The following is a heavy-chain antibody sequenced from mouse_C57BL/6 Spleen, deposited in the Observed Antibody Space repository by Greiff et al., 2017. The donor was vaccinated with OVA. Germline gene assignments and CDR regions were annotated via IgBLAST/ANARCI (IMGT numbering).Heavy chain of an antibody. V-gene: IGHV1-55*01. CDR3: ARGGYFWFAY. Sequence: QVHVKQPGAELVKPGASVKMSCKASGYTFTSYWITWVKQRPGQGLEWIGDIYPGSGSTNYNEQFTSKATLTVDTSSSTAYMQLSSLTSENSAVYYCARGGYFWFAYWGQGTLVTVSA. CDR2: IYPGSGST. D-gene: IGHD2-3*01. CDR1: GYTFTSYW. J-gene: IGHJ3*01.